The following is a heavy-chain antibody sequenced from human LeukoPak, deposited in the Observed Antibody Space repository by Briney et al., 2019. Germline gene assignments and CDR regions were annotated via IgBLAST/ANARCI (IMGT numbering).Heavy chain of an antibody. CDR2: INPNSGGT. V-gene: IGHV1-2*02. D-gene: IGHD4-23*01. CDR1: GYTFTGYY. J-gene: IGHJ5*02. Sequence: ASVKVSCKASGYTFTGYYMHWVRQAPGQGLEWMGWINPNSGGTNYAQKFQGRVTMTRDTSISTAYMELSSLKASDTAMYYCARGLRWQNWFDPWGQGTLVTVSS. CDR3: ARGLRWQNWFDP.